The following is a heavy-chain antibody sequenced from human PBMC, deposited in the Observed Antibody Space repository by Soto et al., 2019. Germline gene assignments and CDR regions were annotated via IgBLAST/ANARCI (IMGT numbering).Heavy chain of an antibody. D-gene: IGHD1-26*01. CDR1: GFTFSSYA. CDR3: ASRGSGSYYDY. J-gene: IGHJ4*02. Sequence: EVQLLESGGGLVQPGGSLRLSCAASGFTFSSYAMRWVRQAPVKGLEWVSAISGSGGSTYYADSVKGRFTISRDNSKNTLYLQRNSLGAEDTAVYYCASRGSGSYYDYWGQGTLVTVSS. CDR2: ISGSGGST. V-gene: IGHV3-23*01.